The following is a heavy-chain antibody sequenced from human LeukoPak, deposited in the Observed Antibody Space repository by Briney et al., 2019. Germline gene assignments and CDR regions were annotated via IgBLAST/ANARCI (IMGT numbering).Heavy chain of an antibody. Sequence: PGGSLRLSCTASGFTFSAYPVTWVRQAPGKGLEWVSYISGSGGIIYYADSVKGRFTISRDNAKNSLYLQMDSLRAEDTAIYYCARDMTITGADDYWGQGTLVTVSS. CDR2: ISGSGGII. V-gene: IGHV3-48*04. CDR3: ARDMTITGADDY. D-gene: IGHD6-13*01. J-gene: IGHJ4*02. CDR1: GFTFSAYP.